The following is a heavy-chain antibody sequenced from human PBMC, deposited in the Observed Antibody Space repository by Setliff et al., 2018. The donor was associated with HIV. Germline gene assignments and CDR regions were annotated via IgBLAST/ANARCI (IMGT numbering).Heavy chain of an antibody. CDR2: INHSGST. CDR1: GGSLSGYY. V-gene: IGHV4-34*01. J-gene: IGHJ6*02. CDR3: AGGYIQLWSNIYYYGMDV. Sequence: PSETLSLTCAVYGGSLSGYYWSWIRQPPGKGLEWFGEINHSGSTNYNPSLKSRVTISVDTSKNQFSLKLSSVTAADTAVYYCAGGYIQLWSNIYYYGMDVWGQGTTVTVSS. D-gene: IGHD5-18*01.